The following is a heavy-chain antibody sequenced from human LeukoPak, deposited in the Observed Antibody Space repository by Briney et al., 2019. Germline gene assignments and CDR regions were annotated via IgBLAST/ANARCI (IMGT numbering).Heavy chain of an antibody. V-gene: IGHV4-39*07. CDR1: GGSISSSSYY. CDR2: IYYSGST. CDR3: AIYSSGWDYFDY. D-gene: IGHD6-19*01. J-gene: IGHJ4*02. Sequence: SETLSLTCTVSGGSISSSSYYWGWIRQPPGKGLEWIGSIYYSGSTYYNPSLKSRVTISVDTSKNQFSLKLSSVTAADTAVYYCAIYSSGWDYFDYWGQGTLVTVSS.